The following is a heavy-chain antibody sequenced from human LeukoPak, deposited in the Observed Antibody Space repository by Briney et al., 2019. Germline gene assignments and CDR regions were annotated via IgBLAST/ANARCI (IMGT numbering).Heavy chain of an antibody. V-gene: IGHV1-18*01. CDR1: GYTFTSYG. D-gene: IGHD5-18*01. CDR2: ISAYNGNT. Sequence: ASVKVSCKASGYTFTSYGISWVRQAPGQGLEWMGWISAYNGNTNYAQKLQGRVTMTTDTSTSTAYMELRSLRSDDTAVYYCATIQGYDTAMALYFDYWGQGTLVTVSS. CDR3: ATIQGYDTAMALYFDY. J-gene: IGHJ4*02.